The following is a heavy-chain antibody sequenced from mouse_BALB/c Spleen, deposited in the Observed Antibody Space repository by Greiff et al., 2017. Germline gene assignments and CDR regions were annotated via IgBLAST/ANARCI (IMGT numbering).Heavy chain of an antibody. CDR2: ISSGGGST. J-gene: IGHJ2*01. D-gene: IGHD1-1*01. CDR1: GFAFSSYD. Sequence: EVMLVESGGGLVKPGGSLKLSCAASGFAFSSYDMSWVRQTPEKRLEWVAYISSGGGSTYYPDTVKGRFTISRDNAKNTLYLQMSSLKSEDTAMYYCARQAGLLRFFDYWGQGTTLTVSS. V-gene: IGHV5-12-1*01. CDR3: ARQAGLLRFFDY.